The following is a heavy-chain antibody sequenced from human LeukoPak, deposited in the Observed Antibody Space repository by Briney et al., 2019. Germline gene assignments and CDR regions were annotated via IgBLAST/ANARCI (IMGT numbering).Heavy chain of an antibody. V-gene: IGHV3-20*04. CDR2: INGNGDTT. J-gene: IGHJ4*02. D-gene: IGHD1-26*01. Sequence: GGSLRLSCAASGFTFDDYGMTWVRQAPGKGLECVAGINGNGDTTGYADYVKGRFTISRDNAKNSLYLQMNSLRAEDTALYYCARGNRGSSYGGDSWGQGTLVTVSS. CDR3: ARGNRGSSYGGDS. CDR1: GFTFDDYG.